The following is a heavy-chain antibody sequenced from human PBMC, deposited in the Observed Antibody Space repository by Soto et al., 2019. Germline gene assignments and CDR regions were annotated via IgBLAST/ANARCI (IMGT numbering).Heavy chain of an antibody. J-gene: IGHJ4*01. CDR3: ARDYADIAVAGIPLLAH. V-gene: IGHV1-3*01. CDR1: GFTFTKYA. D-gene: IGHD6-19*01. CDR2: VNAGSGNT. Sequence: QVQLVQSGAEVKKPGASVNISCKASGFTFTKYALHWVRQAPGQRPEWMGWVNAGSGNTRYLQRFRGRMTITRDTSASTVYVDLSSLTSEDTAVYFCARDYADIAVAGIPLLAHWGQGTLVTVSS.